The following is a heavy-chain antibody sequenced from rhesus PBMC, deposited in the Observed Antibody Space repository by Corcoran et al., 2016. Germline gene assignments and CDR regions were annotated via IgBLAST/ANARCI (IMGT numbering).Heavy chain of an antibody. J-gene: IGHJ4*01. CDR3: AIGYSGSSFDY. V-gene: IGHV4S10*01. CDR1: GGSISDSYR. Sequence: QVQLQESGPGVVKPSETLSLTCAVSGGSISDSYRWSCIRQPPGKGLEWIGYIYGSSTSTNYNPSLKSRGTISKDTSKNQFSLKLSSVTAADTAVYYCAIGYSGSSFDYWGQGVLVTVSS. D-gene: IGHD6-25*01. CDR2: IYGSSTST.